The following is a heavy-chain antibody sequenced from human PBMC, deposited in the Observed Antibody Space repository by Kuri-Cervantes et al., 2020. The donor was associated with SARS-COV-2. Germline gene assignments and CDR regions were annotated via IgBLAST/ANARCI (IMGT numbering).Heavy chain of an antibody. D-gene: IGHD6-19*01. CDR3: ARVDPPLIDSSGLTGIDY. J-gene: IGHJ4*02. V-gene: IGHV3-48*03. Sequence: GESLKISCAASGFTFSSYEMNWVRQAPGKGLEWVSYISSSGSTIYYADSVKGRFTISRDNAKNSLYLQMNSLRAEDKAAYYCARVDPPLIDSSGLTGIDYWGQGTLVTVSS. CDR2: ISSSGSTI. CDR1: GFTFSSYE.